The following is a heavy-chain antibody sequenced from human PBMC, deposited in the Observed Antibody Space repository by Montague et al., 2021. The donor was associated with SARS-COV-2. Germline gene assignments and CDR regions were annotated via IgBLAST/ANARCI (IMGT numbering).Heavy chain of an antibody. Sequence: SETLSLTCTVSGXSISSSSYYWGWIRQPPGKGLEWIGSIYYSGSTYYNPPLKSRVTISVDTSKNQFSLKLSSVTAADTAVYYCARVGRQQLVRLSGMDVWGQGTTVTVSS. J-gene: IGHJ6*02. CDR3: ARVGRQQLVRLSGMDV. D-gene: IGHD6-13*01. CDR1: GXSISSSSYY. CDR2: IYYSGST. V-gene: IGHV4-39*07.